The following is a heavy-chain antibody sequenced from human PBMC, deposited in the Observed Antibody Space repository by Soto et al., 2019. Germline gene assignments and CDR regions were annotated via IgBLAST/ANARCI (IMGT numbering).Heavy chain of an antibody. D-gene: IGHD3-10*01. CDR3: ARSITMVRGVGDDAFDI. CDR2: IFPIFGTA. CDR1: GGTFSSYA. V-gene: IGHV1-69*01. Sequence: QVQLVQSGAEVKKPGSSVKVSCKASGGTFSSYAISWVRQAPGQGLEWMGGIFPIFGTANYAQKFQGRVTITADESTSTAYMELSSLRSEDTAVYYCARSITMVRGVGDDAFDIWGQGTMVTVSS. J-gene: IGHJ3*02.